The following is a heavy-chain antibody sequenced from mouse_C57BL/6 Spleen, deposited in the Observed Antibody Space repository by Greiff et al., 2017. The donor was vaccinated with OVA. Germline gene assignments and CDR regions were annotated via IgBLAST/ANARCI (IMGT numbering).Heavy chain of an antibody. J-gene: IGHJ2*01. Sequence: VQLQQSGAELVRPGASVKLSCKASGYTFTDYYINWVKQRPGQGLEWIARIYPGSGNTYYNEKFKGKATLTAEKSSSTAYMQLSSLTSEDSAVYFCARALRGNYFDYWGQGTTLTVSS. CDR3: ARALRGNYFDY. CDR1: GYTFTDYY. D-gene: IGHD1-1*01. CDR2: IYPGSGNT. V-gene: IGHV1-76*01.